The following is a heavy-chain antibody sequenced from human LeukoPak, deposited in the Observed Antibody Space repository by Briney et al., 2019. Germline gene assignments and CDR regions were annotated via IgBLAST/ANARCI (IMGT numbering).Heavy chain of an antibody. CDR1: GFTFSSYG. V-gene: IGHV3-30*02. D-gene: IGHD2-15*01. Sequence: GGSLRLSCAASGFTFSSYGMHWVRQAPGKGLEWVAFIRYDGSNKYYADSVKGRFTISRDNSRNTLYLQMNTLRAEDTAVYFCAKSPVSSCRGSFCYPFDYWGQGNLVTVSS. CDR3: AKSPVSSCRGSFCYPFDY. CDR2: IRYDGSNK. J-gene: IGHJ4*02.